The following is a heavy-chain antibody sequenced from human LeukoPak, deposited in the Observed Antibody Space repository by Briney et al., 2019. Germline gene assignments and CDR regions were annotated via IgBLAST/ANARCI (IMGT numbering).Heavy chain of an antibody. D-gene: IGHD6-19*01. Sequence: SETLSLTCTVSGGSISSYYWSWIRQPAGKGLEWIGRIYTSGSTNYNPSLKSRVTMSVDTSKNQFSLKLSSVTAADTAVYYCARDAPSPGGWYEHFDYWGQGTLVTVSS. J-gene: IGHJ4*02. CDR2: IYTSGST. CDR3: ARDAPSPGGWYEHFDY. CDR1: GGSISSYY. V-gene: IGHV4-4*07.